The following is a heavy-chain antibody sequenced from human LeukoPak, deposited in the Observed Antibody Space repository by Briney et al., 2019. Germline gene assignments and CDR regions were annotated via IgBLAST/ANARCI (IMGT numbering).Heavy chain of an antibody. V-gene: IGHV1-69*13. CDR2: IIPIFGTA. CDR1: GGTFSSYA. J-gene: IGHJ2*01. CDR3: ARADSRQIYWYFDL. Sequence: SVTVSFKASGGTFSSYAISWVRQAPGQGLEWMGGIIPIFGTANYAQKFQGRVTITADESTSTAYMELSSLRSEDTAVYYCARADSRQIYWYFDLWGRGTLVTVSS.